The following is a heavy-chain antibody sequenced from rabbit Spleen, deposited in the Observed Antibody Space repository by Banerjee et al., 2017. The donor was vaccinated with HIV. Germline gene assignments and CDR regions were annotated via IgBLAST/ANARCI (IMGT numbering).Heavy chain of an antibody. D-gene: IGHD4-1*01. V-gene: IGHV1S40*01. J-gene: IGHJ3*01. CDR3: ARAIVPWLGLTRLDL. CDR2: IYAGGSGTT. Sequence: QSLEESGGDLVKPGASLTLTCTASGIDFSRYYMCWVRQAPGKGLEWIACIYAGGSGTTYYASWAKGRFTISKTSSTTVTLQMTSLTAADTATYFCARAIVPWLGLTRLDLWGPGTLVTVS. CDR1: GIDFSRYY.